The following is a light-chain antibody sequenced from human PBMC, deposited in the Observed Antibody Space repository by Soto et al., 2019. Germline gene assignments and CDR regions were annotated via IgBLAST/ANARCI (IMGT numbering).Light chain of an antibody. CDR1: QSVSGY. V-gene: IGKV3-11*01. Sequence: EIVLTQSPATLSLSPGNRATLSCRASQSVSGYLAWYQQKPGQAPRLLIYDASNRATGIPARFSGSGSVTEFTLTITSLQPEDFAVYYCQQRSNWPSTFGGGTKVEI. J-gene: IGKJ4*01. CDR2: DAS. CDR3: QQRSNWPST.